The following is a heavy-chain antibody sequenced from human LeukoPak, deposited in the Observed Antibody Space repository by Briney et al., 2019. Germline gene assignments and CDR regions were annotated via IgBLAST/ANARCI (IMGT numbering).Heavy chain of an antibody. CDR3: ARRAPPAGNYGMDV. J-gene: IGHJ6*02. Sequence: GALPHTCSEAGGSIISSYWNGGGRRLPGRGVEWRGMIYHGDSETRYSPSFEGQVTIAADKSNSPPYRQRSSVKAADTAMYYCARRAPPAGNYGMDVWGQGTPVTVSS. CDR1: GSIISSYW. CDR2: IYHGDSET. V-gene: IGHV5-51*01. D-gene: IGHD2-2*01.